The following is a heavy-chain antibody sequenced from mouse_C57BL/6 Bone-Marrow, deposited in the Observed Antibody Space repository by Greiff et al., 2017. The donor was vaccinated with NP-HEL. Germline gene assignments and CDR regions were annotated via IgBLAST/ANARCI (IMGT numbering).Heavy chain of an antibody. Sequence: QVQLQQPGAELVKPGASVKLSCKASGYTFTSYWMHWVKQRPGQGLEWIGMIHPNSGSTNYNEKFKSKATLTVDKSSSTAYMQLSSLTSEDSAVYYCGFTTVIRDAMDYWGQGTSVTVSS. V-gene: IGHV1-64*01. CDR1: GYTFTSYW. CDR3: GFTTVIRDAMDY. J-gene: IGHJ4*01. CDR2: IHPNSGST. D-gene: IGHD1-1*01.